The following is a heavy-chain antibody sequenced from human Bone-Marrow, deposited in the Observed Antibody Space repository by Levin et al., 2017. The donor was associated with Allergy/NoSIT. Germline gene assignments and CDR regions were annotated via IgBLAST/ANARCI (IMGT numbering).Heavy chain of an antibody. CDR1: GFSLSSSGVG. CDR3: AHVTFEFINTWNVRWFDP. D-gene: IGHD3-22*01. CDR2: IYWDGEK. Sequence: SGPTLVIPTQTLTLTCSFSGFSLSSSGVGVGWIRQPAGRALEWLALIYWDGEKRYRPSLQSRLSITKDSSKNQVVLTMTNMDPLDTATYYCAHVTFEFINTWNVRWFDPWGQGTLVTVSS. J-gene: IGHJ5*02. V-gene: IGHV2-5*02.